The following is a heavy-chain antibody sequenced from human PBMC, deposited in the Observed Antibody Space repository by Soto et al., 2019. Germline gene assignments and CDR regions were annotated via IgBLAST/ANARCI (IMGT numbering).Heavy chain of an antibody. J-gene: IGHJ3*02. Sequence: GGSLRLSCAASGFTFSSYSMNWVRQAPGKGLKWISSISSSSSYIYYADSVKGRFTISRDNAKNSLYLQMNSLRAEDTAVYYCSRAPGGYCSSTSCYDDAFDIWGQGTMVTVSS. CDR1: GFTFSSYS. CDR2: ISSSSSYI. V-gene: IGHV3-21*01. D-gene: IGHD2-2*03. CDR3: SRAPGGYCSSTSCYDDAFDI.